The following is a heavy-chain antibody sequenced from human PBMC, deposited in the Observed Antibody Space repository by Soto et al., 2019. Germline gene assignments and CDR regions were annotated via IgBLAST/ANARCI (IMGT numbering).Heavy chain of an antibody. CDR1: GFTLRSYE. CDR2: ISYDEIDK. J-gene: IGHJ4*02. CDR3: AGRSGSSDY. Sequence: GGSLRLSCEASGFTLRSYEMNWVRQAPGKGLEWVALISYDEIDKYFADAVKGRFTISRDNSKNTLYLQMDSLRAEDTAVYYCAGRSGSSDYWGRGTLVTVSS. D-gene: IGHD3-10*01. V-gene: IGHV3-30*04.